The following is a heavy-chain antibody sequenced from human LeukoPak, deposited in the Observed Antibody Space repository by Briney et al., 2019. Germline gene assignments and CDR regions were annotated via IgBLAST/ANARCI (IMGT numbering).Heavy chain of an antibody. CDR3: ARELSEFWTGQGNYFDY. J-gene: IGHJ4*02. D-gene: IGHD3/OR15-3a*01. CDR1: GGSISSGDYY. V-gene: IGHV4-30-4*08. CDR2: IYYSGST. Sequence: PSETLSLTCTVSGGSISSGDYYWRWIRQPPGRGLEWIGYIYYSGSTYYNPSLKSRVTISVATSKTQFSLKLSSVTAADTAVYYCARELSEFWTGQGNYFDYWGQGTLVTVSS.